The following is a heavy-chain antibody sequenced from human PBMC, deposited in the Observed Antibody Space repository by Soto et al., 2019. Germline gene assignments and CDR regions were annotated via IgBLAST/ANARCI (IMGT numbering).Heavy chain of an antibody. D-gene: IGHD3-9*01. CDR1: GYSFTSYY. Sequence: EASVKVSCKASGYSFTSYYMHWVRQAPGQGLEWMGIINPSGGSTSYAQKFQGRVTMTRDTSTGTVYMELSSLRSEDTAVYYCARDRLRYFDWLFHDGAFDIWGQGTMVTVSS. J-gene: IGHJ3*02. V-gene: IGHV1-46*01. CDR2: INPSGGST. CDR3: ARDRLRYFDWLFHDGAFDI.